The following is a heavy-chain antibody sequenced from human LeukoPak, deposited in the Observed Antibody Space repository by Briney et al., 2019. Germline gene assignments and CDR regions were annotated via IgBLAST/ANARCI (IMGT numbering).Heavy chain of an antibody. CDR2: INPSGGST. J-gene: IGHJ3*02. CDR3: ARGRVRGVRAESSDAFDI. Sequence: ASVKVSCKASGYTFTSYYMHWVRQAPGQGLEWMGIINPSGGSTSYAQKFRGRVTMTRDTSTSTAYMELSSLRSDDTAVYYCARGRVRGVRAESSDAFDIWGQGTMVTVSS. V-gene: IGHV1-46*01. CDR1: GYTFTSYY. D-gene: IGHD3-10*01.